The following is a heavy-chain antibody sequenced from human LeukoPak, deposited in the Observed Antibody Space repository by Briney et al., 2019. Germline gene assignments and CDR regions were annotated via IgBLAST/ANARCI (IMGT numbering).Heavy chain of an antibody. CDR2: ITAYNGNR. D-gene: IGHD1-1*01. CDR1: GYNFSNYV. J-gene: IGHJ4*01. V-gene: IGHV1-18*01. CDR3: ARDNDKVVDH. Sequence: ASVKVSCKASGYNFSNYVISWVRQAPGQGLEWMGWITAYNGNRLYAQRFQGRITLTTDTSTSTSYMELRSLEYDDTAIYYCARDNDKVVDHWGQGTLVTVSS.